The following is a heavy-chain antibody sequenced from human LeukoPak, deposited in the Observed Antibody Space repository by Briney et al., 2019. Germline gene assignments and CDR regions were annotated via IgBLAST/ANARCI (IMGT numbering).Heavy chain of an antibody. CDR1: GYTFTGYY. D-gene: IGHD2-21*02. CDR3: ASAGYCGGDCYSNYFDY. J-gene: IGHJ4*02. CDR2: INPNSGGT. V-gene: IGHV1-2*06. Sequence: ASVTVSCKASGYTFTGYYMHWVRQAPGQGLEWMGRINPNSGGTNYAQKFQGRVTMTRDTSISTAYMELRRLRSDDTAVYYCASAGYCGGDCYSNYFDYWGQGTLVTVSS.